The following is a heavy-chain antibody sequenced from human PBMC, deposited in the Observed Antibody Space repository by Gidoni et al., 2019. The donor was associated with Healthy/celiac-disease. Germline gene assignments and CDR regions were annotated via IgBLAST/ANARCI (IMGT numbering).Heavy chain of an antibody. CDR2: IWYDGSNK. CDR3: ARGRRITMIVATPDAFDI. Sequence: QVQLVESGGGVVQPGRSLRLSCAASGFTFSSYGMHWVRQAPGKGLEWVAVIWYDGSNKYYADSVKGRFTISRDNSKNTLYLQMNSLRAEDTAVYYCARGRRITMIVATPDAFDIWGQGTMVTVSS. V-gene: IGHV3-33*01. J-gene: IGHJ3*02. CDR1: GFTFSSYG. D-gene: IGHD3-22*01.